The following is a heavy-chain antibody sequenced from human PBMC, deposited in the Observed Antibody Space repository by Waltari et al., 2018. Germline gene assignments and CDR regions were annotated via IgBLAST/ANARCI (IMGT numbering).Heavy chain of an antibody. V-gene: IGHV3-23*01. CDR1: GFTFYDYG. CDR3: ARGPYYISVYYGMDV. Sequence: EVQLLESGGGLVQPGGSLRLSCAASGFTFYDYGMTWVRQAPGKGLEWVSVISASGDITYYADSVKGRITISRDNSKNTLYLQMNSLRAEDTALYYCARGPYYISVYYGMDVWGQGTTVTVSS. D-gene: IGHD3-10*01. J-gene: IGHJ6*02. CDR2: ISASGDIT.